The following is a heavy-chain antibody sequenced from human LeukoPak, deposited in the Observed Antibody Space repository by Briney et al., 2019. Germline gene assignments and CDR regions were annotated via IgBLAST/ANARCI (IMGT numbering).Heavy chain of an antibody. CDR1: GYTFTSYY. J-gene: IGHJ4*02. Sequence: ASVTVSFKASGYTFTSYYMHWVRQAPGQGLEWMGIINPSGGSTSYAQKFQGRVTMTRDTSTSTVYMELSSLRSEDTAVYYCARVGWSPKDYYDSSGYGFDYWGQGTLVTVSS. V-gene: IGHV1-46*01. CDR2: INPSGGST. D-gene: IGHD3-22*01. CDR3: ARVGWSPKDYYDSSGYGFDY.